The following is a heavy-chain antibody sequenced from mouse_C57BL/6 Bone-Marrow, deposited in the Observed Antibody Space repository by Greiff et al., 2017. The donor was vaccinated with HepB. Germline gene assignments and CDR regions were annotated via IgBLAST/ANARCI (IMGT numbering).Heavy chain of an antibody. CDR1: GFTFTLYW. D-gene: IGHD2-5*01. CDR3: ARGAYYSNCGYWYFDV. Sequence: VQLHQSGAELVKPGASVMISCKASGFTFTLYWITLVKQRPVQGLEWIGDIYPGSGSTNYNEKFKSKATLTVDTSSSTAYMQLSSLTSEDSAVYYCARGAYYSNCGYWYFDVWGTGTTVTVSS. CDR2: IYPGSGST. J-gene: IGHJ1*03. V-gene: IGHV1-55*01.